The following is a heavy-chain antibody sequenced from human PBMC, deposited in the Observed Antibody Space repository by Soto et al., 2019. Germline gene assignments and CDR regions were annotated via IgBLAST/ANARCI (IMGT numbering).Heavy chain of an antibody. CDR2: ISGRGGSK. D-gene: IGHD6-13*01. Sequence: EVQLLESGGGLVQPGGSLRLSCAASGFTFSSYAMSGVRRAPGKGLEWVSDISGRGGSKYYADSVKGRFTISRDNSKNTLYLQMNSLRAEDTAVYYCAKEIAAAGTWGWFDPWGQETLVTVSS. CDR3: AKEIAAAGTWGWFDP. J-gene: IGHJ5*02. CDR1: GFTFSSYA. V-gene: IGHV3-23*01.